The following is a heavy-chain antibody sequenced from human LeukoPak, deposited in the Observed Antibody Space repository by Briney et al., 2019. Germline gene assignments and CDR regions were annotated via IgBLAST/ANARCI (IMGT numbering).Heavy chain of an antibody. D-gene: IGHD5-18*01. CDR3: ARGSYSYGYFFDY. V-gene: IGHV4-59*01. J-gene: IGHJ4*02. CDR2: IYYSGST. CDR1: GGSISSYY. Sequence: SETLSLTCTVSGGSISSYYWSWIRQPPGKGLEWIGYIYYSGSTNYNPSLKSRVTISVDTSKNQFSLKLSSVTAADTAVYYCARGSYSYGYFFDYWGQGTLVTVSS.